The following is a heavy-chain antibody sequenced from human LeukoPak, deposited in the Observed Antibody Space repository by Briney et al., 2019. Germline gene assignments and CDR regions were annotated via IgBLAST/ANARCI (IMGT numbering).Heavy chain of an antibody. CDR2: IYYGGST. CDR3: AREQREFDY. Sequence: SETLSLTCTVSGGSISSSSYYWGWIRQPPGKGLEWIGSIYYGGSTYYNPSLKSRVTISVDTSKNQFSLKLSSVTAADTAVYYCAREQREFDYWGQGTLVTVSS. CDR1: GGSISSSSYY. D-gene: IGHD5-24*01. J-gene: IGHJ4*02. V-gene: IGHV4-39*07.